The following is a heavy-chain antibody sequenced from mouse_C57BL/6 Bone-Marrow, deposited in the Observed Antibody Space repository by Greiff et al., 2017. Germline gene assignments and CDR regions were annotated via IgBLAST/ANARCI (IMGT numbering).Heavy chain of an antibody. J-gene: IGHJ2*01. CDR2: IDPEDGET. Sequence: EVQLVESGAELVKPGASVKLSCTASGFNIKDYYMHWVKQRTEQSLEWIGRIDPEDGETKYAQKFQGKATITADTSSNTAYLRLSSCTSEDTAVYYCAMPTVVATDYWGQGTTLTVSS. V-gene: IGHV14-2*01. CDR3: AMPTVVATDY. CDR1: GFNIKDYY. D-gene: IGHD1-1*01.